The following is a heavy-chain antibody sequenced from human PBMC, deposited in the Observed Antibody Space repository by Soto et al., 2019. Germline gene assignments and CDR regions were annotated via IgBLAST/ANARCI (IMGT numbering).Heavy chain of an antibody. CDR3: AKDXXXYSYSPDGVGDAFDI. CDR1: GFTFSSYA. V-gene: IGHV3-23*01. CDR2: ISGSGGST. D-gene: IGHD5-18*01. J-gene: IGHJ3*02. Sequence: EVQLLESGGGLVQPGGSLRLSCAASGFTFSSYAMSWVRQAPGKGLEWVSAISGSGGSTYYADSVKGRFTISRDNSKNTLYLQMNSLRAEDTAIYYCAKDXXXYSYSPDGVGDAFDIWGQGTMVTVSS.